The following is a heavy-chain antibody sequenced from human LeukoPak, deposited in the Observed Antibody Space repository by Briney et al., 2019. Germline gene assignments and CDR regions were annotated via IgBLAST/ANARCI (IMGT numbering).Heavy chain of an antibody. J-gene: IGHJ6*03. V-gene: IGHV4-38-2*02. CDR3: ARGGGSSFDYYYYYYMDV. CDR2: ISHGAST. D-gene: IGHD6-6*01. Sequence: ASETLSLTCTVSGYSITRNYYWGWIRQPPGKGLEWIASISHGASTYYNPSLQSRVTMSVDTSKNQFSLKLSSVTAADTAVYYCARGGGSSFDYYYYYYMDVWGKGTTVTVSS. CDR1: GYSITRNYY.